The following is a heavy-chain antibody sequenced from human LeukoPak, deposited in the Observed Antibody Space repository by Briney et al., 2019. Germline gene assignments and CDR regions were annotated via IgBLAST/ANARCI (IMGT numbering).Heavy chain of an antibody. J-gene: IGHJ4*02. D-gene: IGHD5-24*01. Sequence: PGGSLRLSCAASGFIFSSYSMNWVRHAPGKGLEWVSSISSTSTYIHYADSLKGRFTISRDNARNSLYLQINSLRVEDTAVYYCARVQRGEMATFDYWGQGTLVTLSS. CDR1: GFIFSSYS. CDR2: ISSTSTYI. V-gene: IGHV3-21*01. CDR3: ARVQRGEMATFDY.